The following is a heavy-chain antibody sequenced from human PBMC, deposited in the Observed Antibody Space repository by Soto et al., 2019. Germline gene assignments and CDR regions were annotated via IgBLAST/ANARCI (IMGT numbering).Heavy chain of an antibody. Sequence: SETLSLTCNLSGCSISTSLSYWAWIRQPPGKGLEWLANIFYSGSTYYNPSLASRVTVSVDTSKNEFSLKLRSVTAADTAVYYCARQPTTGDTDLWFDPWGQGTLVTVSS. CDR1: GCSISTSLSY. J-gene: IGHJ5*02. CDR2: IFYSGST. D-gene: IGHD2-21*01. V-gene: IGHV4-39*01. CDR3: ARQPTTGDTDLWFDP.